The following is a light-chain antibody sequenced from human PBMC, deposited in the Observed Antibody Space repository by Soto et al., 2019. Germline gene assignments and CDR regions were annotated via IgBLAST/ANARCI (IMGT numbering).Light chain of an antibody. CDR2: DVS. V-gene: IGLV2-14*01. CDR3: SSYTTSRIYV. J-gene: IGLJ1*01. CDR1: SSDVGGYNY. Sequence: QSALTQPASVSGSPGQSITISCTGTSSDVGGYNYVSWYQQHPGKAPKLIIYDVSNRPSGVSNRFSGSKSGSTASLTISGLQAEDEADYYCSSYTTSRIYVIGTGTKAPS.